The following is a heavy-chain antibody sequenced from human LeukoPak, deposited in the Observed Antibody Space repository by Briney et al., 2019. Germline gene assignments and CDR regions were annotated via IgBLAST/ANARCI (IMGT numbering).Heavy chain of an antibody. CDR3: AKFYYDSSGYDAFDI. J-gene: IGHJ3*02. Sequence: GGSLRLSCAASVFTFSNYWMTWVRQAPGKGLEWVSAVSTSGGSTYYADSVKGRFTISRDNSKNTLYLQMNSLRAEDTAVYYCAKFYYDSSGYDAFDIWGQGTMVTVSS. CDR2: VSTSGGST. D-gene: IGHD3-22*01. V-gene: IGHV3-23*01. CDR1: VFTFSNYW.